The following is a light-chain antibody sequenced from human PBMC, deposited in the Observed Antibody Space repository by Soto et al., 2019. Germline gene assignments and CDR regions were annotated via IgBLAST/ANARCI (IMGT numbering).Light chain of an antibody. Sequence: DIQMTQSPSSLSASVGDRVTITCQASQDISNYLNWYQQKPGKAPKLLICDASNLETGVPSRFSGSGSGTDFTFTISSLQPEDIATYYCQQYDNLATFGGGTKVEIK. CDR2: DAS. CDR3: QQYDNLAT. CDR1: QDISNY. V-gene: IGKV1-33*01. J-gene: IGKJ4*01.